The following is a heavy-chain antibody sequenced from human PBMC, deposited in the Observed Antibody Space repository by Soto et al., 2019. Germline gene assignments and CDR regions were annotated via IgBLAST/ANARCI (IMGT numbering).Heavy chain of an antibody. D-gene: IGHD6-19*01. CDR2: IWYDGSNK. Sequence: QVQLVESGGGVVQPGRSLRLSCAASGFTFSSYGMHWVRQAPGKGLEWVAVIWYDGSNKYYADSVKGRFTISRDNSKNTLYLQMNSLRAEDTAVYYCARESNGIAVAGGDYWGQGTLVTVSS. CDR3: ARESNGIAVAGGDY. V-gene: IGHV3-33*01. CDR1: GFTFSSYG. J-gene: IGHJ4*02.